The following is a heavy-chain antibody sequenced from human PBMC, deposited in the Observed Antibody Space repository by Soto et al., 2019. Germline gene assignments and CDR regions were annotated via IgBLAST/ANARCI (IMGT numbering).Heavy chain of an antibody. CDR1: GFTFSSYG. D-gene: IGHD2-8*02. V-gene: IGHV3-33*01. CDR2: IWYDGSNK. Sequence: GGSLRLSCAASGFTFSSYGMHWVRQAPGKGLEWVAVIWYDGSNKYYADSVKGRFTISRDNSKNTLYLQMNSLRAEDTAVYYCARDLVPRDAYYYYGMDVWGQGTTVTVSS. CDR3: ARDLVPRDAYYYYGMDV. J-gene: IGHJ6*02.